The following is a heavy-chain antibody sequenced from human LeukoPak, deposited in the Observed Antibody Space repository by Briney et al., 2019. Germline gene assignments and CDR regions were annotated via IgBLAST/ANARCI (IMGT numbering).Heavy chain of an antibody. CDR1: GGSISSYY. CDR3: AREGADAFDI. D-gene: IGHD1-26*01. V-gene: IGHV4-59*01. CDR2: IYYSGST. Sequence: SETLSLTCTVSGGSISSYYWSWIRQPPGKGLEWIGYIYYSGSTNYNPPLKSRVTISVDTSTNQFSLKLSSVTAADTAVYYCAREGADAFDIWGQGTMVTVSS. J-gene: IGHJ3*02.